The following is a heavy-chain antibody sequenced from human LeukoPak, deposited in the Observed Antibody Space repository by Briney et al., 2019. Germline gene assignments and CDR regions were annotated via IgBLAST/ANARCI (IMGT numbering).Heavy chain of an antibody. CDR2: INGRGDDT. D-gene: IGHD6-19*01. J-gene: IGHJ4*02. CDR3: AKGHRSSSSFFDS. Sequence: GESLRLSCAAFSGFAMSWVRQAPGKGLEWVSAINGRGDDTYYPYSVKGRFTISRDNSNNTLYLQMNSMRAEDTAVYYCAKGHRSSSSFFDSWGQGILVTVSS. V-gene: IGHV3-23*01. CDR1: SGFA.